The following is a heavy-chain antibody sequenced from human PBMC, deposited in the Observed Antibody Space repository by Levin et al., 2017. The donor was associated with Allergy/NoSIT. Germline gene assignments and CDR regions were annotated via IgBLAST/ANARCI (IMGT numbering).Heavy chain of an antibody. D-gene: IGHD6-13*01. CDR2: ISSSSSSM. CDR3: ARATSSWYPIDY. V-gene: IGHV3-48*03. Sequence: GGSLRLSCAASGFTLSSYEMNWVRRAPGKGLEWISYISSSSSSMYYVDSVKGRFTISRDNAKNSLYLQMHSLRAEDTAVYFCARATSSWYPIDYWGQGTLVTVSS. J-gene: IGHJ4*02. CDR1: GFTLSSYE.